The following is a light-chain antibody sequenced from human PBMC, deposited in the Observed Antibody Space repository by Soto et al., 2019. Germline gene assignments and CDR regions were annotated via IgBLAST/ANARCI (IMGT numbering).Light chain of an antibody. CDR2: GAS. CDR1: QSVSSNN. Sequence: EIVLTQSPGTLSLSPGERATLSCRASQSVSSNNLAWYQQRPGQAPRVVIYGASTRATGIPERFSGSGSGTDITLTISSLEPEDFAVYYCQQYGRSPLTFGPGTKVDIK. J-gene: IGKJ3*01. V-gene: IGKV3-20*01. CDR3: QQYGRSPLT.